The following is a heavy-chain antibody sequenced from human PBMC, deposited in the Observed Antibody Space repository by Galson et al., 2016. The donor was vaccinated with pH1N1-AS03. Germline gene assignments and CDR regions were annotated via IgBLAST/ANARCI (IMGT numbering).Heavy chain of an antibody. D-gene: IGHD6-19*01. V-gene: IGHV3-74*01. CDR1: GFIFSSDW. Sequence: SLRLSCAASGFIFSSDWMHWVRQVPGKGLVWVSRITSDGSSISYADAVKGRFTTSRDNAKNTRYLQMNSVRAEDTALYHCARAMYTSGWYGMDVWGQGTTVTVSS. CDR2: ITSDGSSI. CDR3: ARAMYTSGWYGMDV. J-gene: IGHJ6*02.